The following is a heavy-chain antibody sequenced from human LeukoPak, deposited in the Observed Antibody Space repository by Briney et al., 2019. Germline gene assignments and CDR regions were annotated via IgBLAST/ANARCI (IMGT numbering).Heavy chain of an antibody. CDR2: IIPILGIA. CDR3: ARDVPRLRYFDGTRDAFDI. D-gene: IGHD3-9*01. CDR1: GGTFSSYA. V-gene: IGHV1-69*04. Sequence: SVKVSCKASGGTFSSYAISWVRQAPGQGLEWMGRIIPILGIANYAQKFQGRVTITADKSTSTAYMELSSLRSEDTAVYYCARDVPRLRYFDGTRDAFDIWGQGTIVTVSS. J-gene: IGHJ3*02.